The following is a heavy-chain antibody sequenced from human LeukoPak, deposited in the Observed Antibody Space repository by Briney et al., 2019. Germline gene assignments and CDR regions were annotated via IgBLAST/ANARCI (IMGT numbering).Heavy chain of an antibody. D-gene: IGHD3-10*01. CDR3: ARDYKSYYYGSGSYRPYNWFDP. CDR2: ISGSGNYA. CDR1: GFTFSSSG. J-gene: IGHJ5*02. V-gene: IGHV3-23*01. Sequence: GGSLRLSCAASGFTFSSSGMSWVRQAPGKGLDRVSVISGSGNYAYYADSVKGRFTISRDNSKNTLYLQMNSLRAEDTAVYYCARDYKSYYYGSGSYRPYNWFDPWGQGTLVTVSS.